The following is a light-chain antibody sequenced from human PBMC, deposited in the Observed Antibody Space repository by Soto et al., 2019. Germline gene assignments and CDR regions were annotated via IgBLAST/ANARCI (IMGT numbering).Light chain of an antibody. CDR2: GAS. Sequence: EIVLTQSPATLSLSPGERATLSCRASQSVSSSYLAWYQQKPGQAPRLLIYGASSRATGIPDRFSGSGSGTDFTLTISRLEPEDCAVYYCQQYGSSPPFGGGTKVEIK. V-gene: IGKV3-20*01. CDR1: QSVSSSY. J-gene: IGKJ4*01. CDR3: QQYGSSPP.